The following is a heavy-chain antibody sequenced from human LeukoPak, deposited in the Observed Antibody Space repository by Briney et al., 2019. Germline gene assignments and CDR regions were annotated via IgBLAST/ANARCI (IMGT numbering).Heavy chain of an antibody. J-gene: IGHJ6*02. CDR3: ATDQRGAGLGFRYGSGSYNGMDV. V-gene: IGHV1-24*01. CDR2: FDPEDGET. Sequence: GASVKVSCKVSGYTLTELSMHWVRQAPGKGLEWMGGFDPEDGETLYAQKFQGRVTMTEDTSTDTAYMELSSLRSEDTAVYYCATDQRGAGLGFRYGSGSYNGMDVWGQGTTVIVSS. D-gene: IGHD3-10*01. CDR1: GYTLTELS.